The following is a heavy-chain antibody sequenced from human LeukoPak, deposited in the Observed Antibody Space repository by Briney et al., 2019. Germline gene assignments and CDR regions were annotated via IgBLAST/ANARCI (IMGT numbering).Heavy chain of an antibody. CDR2: SNAGNGNT. Sequence: ASLKVSCKASGYTFTSSAMHWVRQAPGQRLEWMGWSNAGNGNTKYSQEFQGRVTITRDTSASTAYMELSSLRSEDMAEYYCARDYKGAFDIWGQGTMVTVSS. J-gene: IGHJ3*02. CDR1: GYTFTSSA. CDR3: ARDYKGAFDI. V-gene: IGHV1-3*02. D-gene: IGHD5-24*01.